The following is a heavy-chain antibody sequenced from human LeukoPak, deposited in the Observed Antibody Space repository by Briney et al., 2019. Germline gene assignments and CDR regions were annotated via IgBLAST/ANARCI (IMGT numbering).Heavy chain of an antibody. V-gene: IGHV4-34*01. D-gene: IGHD2-2*02. CDR2: INHSGST. CDR1: GGSFSGYY. Sequence: PSETLSLTCAVYGGSFSGYYWSWIRQPPGKGLEWIGEINHSGSTNYNPSLKSRVTISVDTSKNRFSLKLSSVTAADTAVYYCARGGVHCSSTSCYIAYYYYYYMDVWGKETTVTVSS. J-gene: IGHJ6*03. CDR3: ARGGVHCSSTSCYIAYYYYYYMDV.